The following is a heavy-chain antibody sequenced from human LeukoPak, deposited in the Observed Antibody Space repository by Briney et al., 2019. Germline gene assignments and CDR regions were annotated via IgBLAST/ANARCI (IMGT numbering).Heavy chain of an antibody. Sequence: GASVKVSCKASGYTFTSYAMNWVRQAPGQGLEWMGWINTNTGNPTYAQGFTGRFVFSLDTSVSTAYLQISSLKAEGTAVYYCARDESYDILTGYYVPSPRCFYYWGQGTLVTVSS. CDR1: GYTFTSYA. J-gene: IGHJ4*02. CDR3: ARDESYDILTGYYVPSPRCFYY. V-gene: IGHV7-4-1*02. D-gene: IGHD3-9*01. CDR2: INTNTGNP.